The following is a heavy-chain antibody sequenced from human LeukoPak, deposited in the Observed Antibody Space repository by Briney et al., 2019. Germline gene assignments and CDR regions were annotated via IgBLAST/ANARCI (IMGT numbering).Heavy chain of an antibody. D-gene: IGHD3-10*01. CDR2: INHSGST. J-gene: IGHJ4*02. CDR3: ASLITMVRGVIKDY. CDR1: GGSFSGYY. V-gene: IGHV4-34*01. Sequence: SETLSLTCAVYGGSFSGYYWSWIRQPPGKGLEWIGEINHSGSTNYNPSLKSRVTISVDTSKNQFSLKLSSVTAADTAVYYYASLITMVRGVIKDYWGQGTLVTVSS.